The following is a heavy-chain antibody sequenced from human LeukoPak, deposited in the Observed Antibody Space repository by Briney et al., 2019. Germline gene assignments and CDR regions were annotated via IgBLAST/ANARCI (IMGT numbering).Heavy chain of an antibody. Sequence: ASVKVSCKASGYTFTSYDINWVRQATGQGLEWMGWMNPNSGNTGYAQKFQGRVTMTRNTSISTAYMELSSLRSEDTAVYYCARADYYGSGSYYKPPDAFDIWGQGTMVTVSS. CDR2: MNPNSGNT. J-gene: IGHJ3*02. V-gene: IGHV1-8*01. CDR3: ARADYYGSGSYYKPPDAFDI. CDR1: GYTFTSYD. D-gene: IGHD3-10*01.